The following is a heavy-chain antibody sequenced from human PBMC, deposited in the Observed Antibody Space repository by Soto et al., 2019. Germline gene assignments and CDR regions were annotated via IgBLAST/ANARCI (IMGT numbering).Heavy chain of an antibody. CDR3: AKSAPMDAGDKYYYDF. CDR2: IIPFFGTA. Sequence: ASVKVSCKASGGTFSTFGISWVRQAPGQGLEWMGGIIPFFGTARYSQKFEDRITITADESTNTVYMDLRSLTSEDTAIYYCAKSAPMDAGDKYYYDFWGQGALVTVSS. V-gene: IGHV1-69*13. J-gene: IGHJ4*02. D-gene: IGHD4-17*01. CDR1: GGTFSTFG.